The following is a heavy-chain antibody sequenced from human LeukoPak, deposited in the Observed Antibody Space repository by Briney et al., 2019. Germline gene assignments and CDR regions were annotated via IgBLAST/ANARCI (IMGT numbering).Heavy chain of an antibody. Sequence: GGSLRLSCAASGFAFSDYAMHWVRQAPGKGLEWVTFISLDGGNRYYADSVKGRFTISRDNSKNTLYLQIYSLRREDTAVYYCARDGRDCSSTSCYTDFWGQGTLVSVSS. J-gene: IGHJ4*02. V-gene: IGHV3-30*04. CDR3: ARDGRDCSSTSCYTDF. CDR1: GFAFSDYA. D-gene: IGHD2-2*02. CDR2: ISLDGGNR.